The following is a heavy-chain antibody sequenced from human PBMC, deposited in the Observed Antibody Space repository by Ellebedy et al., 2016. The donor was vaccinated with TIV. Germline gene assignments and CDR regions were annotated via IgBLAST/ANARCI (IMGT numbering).Heavy chain of an antibody. V-gene: IGHV4-39*01. CDR2: IYYTGPT. J-gene: IGHJ4*02. CDR1: GGSVSSSSNY. D-gene: IGHD5-18*01. CDR3: ARHSTRRQLWLEPFDY. Sequence: MPSETLSLTCTVSGGSVSSSSNYWAWIRQPPGQGLEWIGSIYYTGPTYYNPSLKSRVTISVDTSKNQFSLKLIPVTASDTAVYYCARHSTRRQLWLEPFDYWGQGTLVTVSS.